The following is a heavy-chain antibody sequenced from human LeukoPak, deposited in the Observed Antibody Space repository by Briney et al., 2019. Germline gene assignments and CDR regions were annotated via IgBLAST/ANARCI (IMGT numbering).Heavy chain of an antibody. CDR1: GGSFSGYY. Sequence: SETLSLTCAVYGGSFSGYYWSWIRQPPGKGLEWIGEINHSGSTNYNPSLKSRVTISVDTSKNQFSLKLSSVTAADTAVYYCARGLYYYDSSGYYYVAFDIWGQGTMVTVSP. CDR3: ARGLYYYDSSGYYYVAFDI. CDR2: INHSGST. V-gene: IGHV4-34*01. J-gene: IGHJ3*02. D-gene: IGHD3-22*01.